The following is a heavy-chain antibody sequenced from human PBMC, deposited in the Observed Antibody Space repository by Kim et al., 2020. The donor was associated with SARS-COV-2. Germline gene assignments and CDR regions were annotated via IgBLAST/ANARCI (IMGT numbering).Heavy chain of an antibody. CDR1: GGSFSGYY. CDR3: AREPSGDSSAS. Sequence: SETLSLTCAVYGGSFSGYYWSWIRQPPGKGLEWIGEIHHSGSTNYTPSLKSRVPISVETSKNPLSLKLSSVTAADTPVYYCAREPSGDSSASSGQGTLVT. V-gene: IGHV4-34*01. D-gene: IGHD3-22*01. J-gene: IGHJ5*02. CDR2: IHHSGST.